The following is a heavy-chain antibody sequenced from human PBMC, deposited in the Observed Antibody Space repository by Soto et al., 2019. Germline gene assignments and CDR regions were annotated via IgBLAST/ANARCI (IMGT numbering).Heavy chain of an antibody. CDR3: ARTPIVVVVAARGGDAFDI. CDR2: IYHSGST. Sequence: QVQLQESGPGLVKPSGTLSLTCAVSGGSISSSNWWSWVRQPPGKGLEWIGEIYHSGSTNYNPSLKSRVTISLDKSKNQFSLKLSSVTAADTAVYYCARTPIVVVVAARGGDAFDIWGQGTMVTVSS. J-gene: IGHJ3*02. V-gene: IGHV4-4*02. D-gene: IGHD2-15*01. CDR1: GGSISSSNW.